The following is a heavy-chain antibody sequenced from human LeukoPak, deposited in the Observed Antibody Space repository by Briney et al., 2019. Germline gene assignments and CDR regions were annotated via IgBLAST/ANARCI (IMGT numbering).Heavy chain of an antibody. CDR1: GGSVSSGSYY. J-gene: IGHJ4*02. V-gene: IGHV4-30-2*01. CDR2: IYHSGST. D-gene: IGHD3-22*01. Sequence: KTSETLSLTCTVSGGSVSSGSYYWSWIRQPPGKGLEWIGYIYHSGSTYYNPSLKSRVTISVDRSKNQFSLKLSSVTAADAAVYYCASTKRGYYDAGYYFDYWGQGTLVTVSS. CDR3: ASTKRGYYDAGYYFDY.